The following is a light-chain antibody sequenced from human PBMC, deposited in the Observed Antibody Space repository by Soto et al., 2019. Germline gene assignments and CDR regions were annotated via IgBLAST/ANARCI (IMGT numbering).Light chain of an antibody. Sequence: ETVLTQSPGTLSLSPGEGATLSCRATHSVSSTYLAWYQQKPGQAPRLLIYGASSRATGIPDRFSGSGSGTEFTLTISSLQSEDFAVYYCQQYNNWPQTFGQGTKVEIK. CDR3: QQYNNWPQT. CDR2: GAS. CDR1: HSVSST. V-gene: IGKV3D-15*01. J-gene: IGKJ1*01.